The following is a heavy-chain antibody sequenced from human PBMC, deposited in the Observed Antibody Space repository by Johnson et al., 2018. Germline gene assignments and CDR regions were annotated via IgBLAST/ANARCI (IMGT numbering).Heavy chain of an antibody. CDR2: AFYSGRA. CDR3: GRDHTATLRYIDY. J-gene: IGHJ4*02. Sequence: QVQLQESGPGRVKPSETLSLTCSVSGVSITNYYWSWIRQPTGKGLEWIGYAFYSGRAKYNPSLKGRVTISVDTSKSQFSLKLTSVTAADTAVYYCGRDHTATLRYIDYWGQGTLVTVSS. V-gene: IGHV4-59*01. D-gene: IGHD5-18*01. CDR1: GVSITNYY.